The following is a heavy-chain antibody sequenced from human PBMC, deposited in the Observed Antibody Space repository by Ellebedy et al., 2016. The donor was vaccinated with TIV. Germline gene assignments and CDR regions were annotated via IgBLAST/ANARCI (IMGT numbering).Heavy chain of an antibody. CDR3: ARDSDYGGCFWDY. Sequence: SETLSLTCTVSGDSISSYYWGWIRQPPGKGLEWIGYISYSGITNYNPSLKSRVTISVDTSRNQFSLRLSSVTAADTAVYYCARDSDYGGCFWDYWGQGTLVTVPS. V-gene: IGHV4-59*01. CDR1: GDSISSYY. J-gene: IGHJ4*02. D-gene: IGHD4-23*01. CDR2: ISYSGIT.